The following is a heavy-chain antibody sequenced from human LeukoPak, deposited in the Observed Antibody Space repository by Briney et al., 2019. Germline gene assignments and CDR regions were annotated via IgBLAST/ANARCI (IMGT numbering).Heavy chain of an antibody. J-gene: IGHJ4*02. V-gene: IGHV1-3*01. CDR3: ATIAAAGNFDY. CDR2: INAGSGNT. D-gene: IGHD6-13*01. CDR1: GYTFTSYA. Sequence: ASVKVSCKASGYTFTSYAMHWVRQAPGQRLEWMGWINAGSGNTKYSQKFQGRVTITRDTSASTAYMELSSLRSEDTAVYYCATIAAAGNFDYWGQGTLVTVSS.